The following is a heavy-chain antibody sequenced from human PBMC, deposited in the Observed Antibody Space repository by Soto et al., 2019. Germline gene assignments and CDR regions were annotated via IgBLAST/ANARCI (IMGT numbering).Heavy chain of an antibody. V-gene: IGHV4-30-2*01. Sequence: QLQLQESGSGLVKPSQTLSLTCAVSGGSISSGGYSWSWIRQPPGKGLEWIGYIYHSGSTYYNPSLKSRVXXXVXXSTHPFSLNLSSVTAAAPAVYYCASGITTVTTSDYWGQGTLVTVSS. CDR1: GGSISSGGYS. D-gene: IGHD4-4*01. CDR2: IYHSGST. CDR3: ASGITTVTTSDY. J-gene: IGHJ4*02.